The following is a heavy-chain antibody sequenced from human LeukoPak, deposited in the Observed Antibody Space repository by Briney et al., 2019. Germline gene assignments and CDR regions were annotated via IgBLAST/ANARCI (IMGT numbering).Heavy chain of an antibody. V-gene: IGHV4-59*08. D-gene: IGHD3-9*01. Sequence: SETLSLTCTVSGGSISSYYWSWIRQPPGKGLEWIGYIYYSGSTNYNPSLKSRVTISVDTSKNQFSLKLSSVTAADTAVYYCARQTPNYDILTGSSFDAFDTWGQGTMVTVSS. CDR1: GGSISSYY. J-gene: IGHJ3*02. CDR2: IYYSGST. CDR3: ARQTPNYDILTGSSFDAFDT.